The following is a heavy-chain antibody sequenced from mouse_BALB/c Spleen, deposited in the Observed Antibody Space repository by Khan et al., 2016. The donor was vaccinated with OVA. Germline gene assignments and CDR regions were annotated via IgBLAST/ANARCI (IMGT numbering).Heavy chain of an antibody. Sequence: QIQLVQSGPELKKPGETVKISCKASGYTFTNYGMNWVKQAPGKGLKWMGWINTYTGEPTYADDFKGRFAFSLETSASTAYLQINNLKNEDTATDFCARPPYFSYVMAYWGQGTLVTVSS. V-gene: IGHV9-3-1*01. CDR1: GYTFTNYG. D-gene: IGHD2-10*01. CDR2: INTYTGEP. J-gene: IGHJ4*01. CDR3: ARPPYFSYVMAY.